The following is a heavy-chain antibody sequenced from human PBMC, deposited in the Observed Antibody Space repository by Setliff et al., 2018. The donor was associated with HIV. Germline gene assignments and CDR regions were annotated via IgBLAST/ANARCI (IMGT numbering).Heavy chain of an antibody. Sequence: KASETLSLTCTVSGGSASNSRYYWAWIRQPPGKGLEYIGSIHYNEKTYYNPSLKSRVTISIDTSKNQFSLKLSSVTAADTAVYYCARDAPTVYANGWFDPWGQGTLVTVSS. CDR2: IHYNEKT. J-gene: IGHJ5*02. CDR3: ARDAPTVYANGWFDP. CDR1: GGSASNSRYY. V-gene: IGHV4-39*07. D-gene: IGHD2-8*01.